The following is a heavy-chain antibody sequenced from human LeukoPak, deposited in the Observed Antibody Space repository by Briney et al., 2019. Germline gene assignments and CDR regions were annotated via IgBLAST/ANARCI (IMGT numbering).Heavy chain of an antibody. J-gene: IGHJ4*02. CDR3: AKDPFAPNDPNYYFDY. V-gene: IGHV3-23*01. CDR1: GFTFSSYA. CDR2: ISGSGGST. Sequence: PGGSLRLSCAASGFTFSSYAMSWVRQAPGKGLEWVSAISGSGGSTYYADSVKGRFTISRDNSKNTLYLQMNSLRAEDTAVCYCAKDPFAPNDPNYYFDYWGQGTLVTVSS.